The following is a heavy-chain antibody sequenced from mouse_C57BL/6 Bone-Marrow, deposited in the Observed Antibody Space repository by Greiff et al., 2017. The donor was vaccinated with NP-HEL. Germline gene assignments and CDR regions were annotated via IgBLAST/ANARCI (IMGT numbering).Heavy chain of an antibody. CDR2: INPYNGGT. CDR1: GYTFTDYY. V-gene: IGHV1-19*01. D-gene: IGHD2-1*01. Sequence: VQLQQSGPVLVKPGASVKMSCKASGYTFTDYYMNWVKQSHGKSLEWIGVINPYNGGTSYNQKFKGKATLTVDKSSSTAYMELNSLTSEDSAVYYCALYYGGAMDYWGQGTSVTVSS. J-gene: IGHJ4*01. CDR3: ALYYGGAMDY.